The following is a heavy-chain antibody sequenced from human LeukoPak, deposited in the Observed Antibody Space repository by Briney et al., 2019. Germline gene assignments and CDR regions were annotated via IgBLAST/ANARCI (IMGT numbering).Heavy chain of an antibody. CDR1: GFSFRNYG. CDR3: ARGGSALIRRDGWSDP. Sequence: GRSLRLSCAASGFSFRNYGMHWVRQAPGKGLEWVALIWYDGSNKYYADSVKGRFTTSRDNSKNTLFLQMNSLTTEDTAVYYCARGGSALIRRDGWSDPRGQGILVTVSS. D-gene: IGHD3-10*01. J-gene: IGHJ5*02. V-gene: IGHV3-33*01. CDR2: IWYDGSNK.